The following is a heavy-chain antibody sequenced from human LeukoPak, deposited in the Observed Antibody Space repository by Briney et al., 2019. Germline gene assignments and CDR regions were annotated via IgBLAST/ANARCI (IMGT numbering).Heavy chain of an antibody. J-gene: IGHJ4*02. CDR3: ARDKWAGYSSGWYGD. Sequence: PGGSLRLSCAASGFTFSSYWMSWVRQAPGEGLESVSNIKQEGSEKYYVDSVKGRFTISRDNAKNSLYLQMNSLRAEDSAVYYCARDKWAGYSSGWYGDWGQGTLVTVSS. CDR2: IKQEGSEK. D-gene: IGHD6-19*01. V-gene: IGHV3-7*01. CDR1: GFTFSSYW.